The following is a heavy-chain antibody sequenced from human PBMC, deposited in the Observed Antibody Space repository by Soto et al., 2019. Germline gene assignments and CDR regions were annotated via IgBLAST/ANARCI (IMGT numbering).Heavy chain of an antibody. CDR1: GGTFSSYA. CDR3: ARDRGSFGHWNDGFDY. V-gene: IGHV1-69*12. D-gene: IGHD1-1*01. CDR2: IIPIFGTA. Sequence: QVQLVQSGAEVKKPGSSVKVSCKASGGTFSSYAISWVRQAPGQGLEWMGGIIPIFGTANYAQKFQGRVTITADESTSXAYMELSSLRSEDTAVYYCARDRGSFGHWNDGFDYWGQGTLVTVSS. J-gene: IGHJ4*02.